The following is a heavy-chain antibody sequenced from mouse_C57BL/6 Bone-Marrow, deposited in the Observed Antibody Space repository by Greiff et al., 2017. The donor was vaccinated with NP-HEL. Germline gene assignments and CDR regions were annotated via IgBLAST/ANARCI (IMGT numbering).Heavy chain of an antibody. J-gene: IGHJ2*01. CDR3: ARWPPLLYYYGY. Sequence: EVQLQQSGPELVKPGASVKMSCKASGYTFTDYNMHWVKQSHGKSLEWIGYINPNNGGTSYNQKFKGKATLTVNTSSSTAYMELRSLTAEDSAVNYCARWPPLLYYYGYWGQGTTLTVSS. CDR1: GYTFTDYN. D-gene: IGHD1-1*01. CDR2: INPNNGGT. V-gene: IGHV1-22*01.